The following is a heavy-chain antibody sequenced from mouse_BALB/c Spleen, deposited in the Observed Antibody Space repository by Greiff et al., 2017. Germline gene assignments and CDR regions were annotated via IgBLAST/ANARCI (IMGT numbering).Heavy chain of an antibody. Sequence: EVQLVESGPGLVKPSQSLSLTCSVTGYSITSGYYWNWIRQFPGNKLEWMGYISYDGSNNYNPSLKNRISITRDTSKNQFFLKLNSVTTEDTATYYCASYGSSYEDAMDYWGQGTSVTVSS. CDR2: ISYDGSN. V-gene: IGHV3-6*02. CDR1: GYSITSGYY. CDR3: ASYGSSYEDAMDY. D-gene: IGHD1-1*01. J-gene: IGHJ4*01.